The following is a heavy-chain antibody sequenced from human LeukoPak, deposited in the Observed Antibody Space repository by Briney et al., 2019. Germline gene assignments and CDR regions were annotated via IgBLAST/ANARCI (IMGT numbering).Heavy chain of an antibody. CDR3: ARQRRPGYSYGPFDY. Sequence: SETLSLTCTVSGGSISSYYWSWIRQPPGKGLEWIGYIYYSGSTNYNPFLKSRVTISVDTSKNQFSLKLSSVTAADTAVYYCARQRRPGYSYGPFDYWGQGTLVTVSS. CDR1: GGSISSYY. CDR2: IYYSGST. J-gene: IGHJ4*02. V-gene: IGHV4-59*08. D-gene: IGHD5-18*01.